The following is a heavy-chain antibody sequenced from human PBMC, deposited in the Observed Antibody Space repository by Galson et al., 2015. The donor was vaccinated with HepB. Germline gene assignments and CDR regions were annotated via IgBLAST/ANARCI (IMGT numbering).Heavy chain of an antibody. CDR1: GFSFLDAW. J-gene: IGHJ4*02. Sequence: SLRLACAASGFSFLDAWMNCVRQAPGEGLECVGRIKSKAEDGTTIYAAPVRGRFTVSRDDSKNTLYLQMNSLTTEDTAMYYCATSLGFGYGESTVASDYWGQGTLVTVSS. V-gene: IGHV3-15*01. D-gene: IGHD3-10*01. CDR3: ATSLGFGYGESTVASDY. CDR2: IKSKAEDGTT.